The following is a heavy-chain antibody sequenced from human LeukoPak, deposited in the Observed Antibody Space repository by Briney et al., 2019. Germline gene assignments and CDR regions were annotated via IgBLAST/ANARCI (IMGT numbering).Heavy chain of an antibody. V-gene: IGHV3-53*05. Sequence: GGSLRLSCAASGFTVSSNYMSWVRQAPGKGLEWVSVIYSGGSTYYADSVKGRFTISRDNSKNTLYLQMNSLGAEDTAVYYCARGTPLGYCSSTSCYVAAFDIWGQGTMVTVSS. CDR2: IYSGGST. J-gene: IGHJ3*02. CDR3: ARGTPLGYCSSTSCYVAAFDI. D-gene: IGHD2-2*01. CDR1: GFTVSSNY.